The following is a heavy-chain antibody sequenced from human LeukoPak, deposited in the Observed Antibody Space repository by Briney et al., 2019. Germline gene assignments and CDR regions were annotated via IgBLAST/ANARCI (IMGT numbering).Heavy chain of an antibody. CDR1: GYTFTNYY. D-gene: IGHD4-17*01. CDR2: INPKSGGT. CDR3: ARDGYGDYAYFQH. J-gene: IGHJ1*01. Sequence: ASVKVSCKASGYTFTNYYMHWMRQAPGQGLEWMGWINPKSGGTNYAQKLQGRVTMTTDTSTSTAYMELRSLRSDDTAVYYCARDGYGDYAYFQHWGQGTLVTVSS. V-gene: IGHV1-2*02.